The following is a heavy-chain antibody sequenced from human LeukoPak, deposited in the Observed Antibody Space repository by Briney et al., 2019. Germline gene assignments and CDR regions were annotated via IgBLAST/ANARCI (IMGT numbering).Heavy chain of an antibody. CDR2: ISSSGSTI. J-gene: IGHJ4*02. CDR1: GFTFSSYE. Sequence: PGGSLRLSCAASGFTFSSYEMNWVRQAPGKGLEWVSYISSSGSTIYYADSVKGRFTISRDNAKNSLYLQMNSLRAEDTAVYYCARAPPLTGTTIDYWGQGTLVTVSS. V-gene: IGHV3-48*03. D-gene: IGHD1-7*01. CDR3: ARAPPLTGTTIDY.